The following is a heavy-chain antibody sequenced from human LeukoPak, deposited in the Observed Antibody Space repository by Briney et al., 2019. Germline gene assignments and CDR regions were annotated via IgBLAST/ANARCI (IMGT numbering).Heavy chain of an antibody. CDR2: ISVYNSNT. D-gene: IGHD6-6*01. CDR3: ARDRIAVRPGWFDP. V-gene: IGHV1-18*01. Sequence: ASVKLSCKASGYTFTRYGISWVRQPPGQGLEWMGWISVYNSNTKYAQNFQGRVTMTTDTSTSTAYMELRSLRSDDTAVYYCARDRIAVRPGWFDPWGQGTLVTVSS. J-gene: IGHJ5*02. CDR1: GYTFTRYG.